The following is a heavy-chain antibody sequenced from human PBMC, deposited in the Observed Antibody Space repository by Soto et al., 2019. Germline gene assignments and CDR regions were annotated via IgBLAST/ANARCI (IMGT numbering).Heavy chain of an antibody. CDR1: GFTFSSYG. D-gene: IGHD3-22*01. J-gene: IGHJ4*02. Sequence: QVQLVESGGGVVQPGRSLRLSCAASGFTFSSYGMHWVRQAPGKGLEWVAVIWYDGSNKYYADSVKGRFTISRDNSKNPLYLQMHRLRAEDTAMYYCVREPPKTDYYDSSGLVDDYWGQGTPVTVSS. CDR3: VREPPKTDYYDSSGLVDDY. CDR2: IWYDGSNK. V-gene: IGHV3-33*01.